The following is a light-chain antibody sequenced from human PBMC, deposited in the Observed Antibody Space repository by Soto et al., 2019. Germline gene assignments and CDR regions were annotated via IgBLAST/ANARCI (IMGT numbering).Light chain of an antibody. CDR2: GTS. Sequence: EIVLTQSPGTLSLSPGERATLSCRASQSVSSSYLSWYQQKPGQAPRFLIYGTSSRATGIPDRFSGSGSGTDFSLTISRLEPEDFAVYYCHQYGSSPLTFGGGTKVDI. V-gene: IGKV3-20*01. CDR1: QSVSSSY. J-gene: IGKJ4*01. CDR3: HQYGSSPLT.